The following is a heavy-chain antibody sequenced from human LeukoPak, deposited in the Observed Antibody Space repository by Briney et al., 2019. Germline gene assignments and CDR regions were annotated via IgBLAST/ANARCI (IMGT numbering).Heavy chain of an antibody. CDR3: ARRGIAGAGYSDS. D-gene: IGHD6-13*01. J-gene: IGHJ4*02. Sequence: SETLSLTCTVSGGSVSSGRYYWNWIRQPAGKGLEWIGRIYASGTTKYNRSLKSRVNMSIDTSKNQFSLKLSSVTAADTAVYYCARRGIAGAGYSDSWGQGTLVTVSS. V-gene: IGHV4-61*02. CDR1: GGSVSSGRYY. CDR2: IYASGTT.